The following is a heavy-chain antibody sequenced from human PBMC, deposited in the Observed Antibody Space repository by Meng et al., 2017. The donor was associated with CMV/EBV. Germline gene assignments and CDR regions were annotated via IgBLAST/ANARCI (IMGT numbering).Heavy chain of an antibody. V-gene: IGHV1-18*01. Sequence: VQSVPSGAEVKEPVASAKVSCKASGYTFTRYGISWVLQAPAQGLEWVGWISAYNGNTNYAHQLQGRVTMPTDTSTRTAYMPLRSLRSDDTAVYYCATDNLTHFDYWGQGTLVTVSS. CDR2: ISAYNGNT. CDR3: ATDNLTHFDY. CDR1: GYTFTRYG. J-gene: IGHJ4*02. D-gene: IGHD3-9*01.